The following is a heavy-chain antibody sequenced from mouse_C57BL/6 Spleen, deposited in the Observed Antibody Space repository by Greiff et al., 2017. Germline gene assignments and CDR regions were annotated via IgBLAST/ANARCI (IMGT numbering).Heavy chain of an antibody. CDR2: IDPSDSYT. Sequence: VQLQQPVAELVMPGASVKLSCKASGYTFTSYWMHWVKQRPGQGLEWIGEIDPSDSYTNYTQKFKGKSTLTVDKSSSTAYMQLSSLTSEDSAVYYCARGNPPYAMDYWGQGTADTVTS. V-gene: IGHV1-69*01. CDR3: ARGNPPYAMDY. J-gene: IGHJ4*01. CDR1: GYTFTSYW.